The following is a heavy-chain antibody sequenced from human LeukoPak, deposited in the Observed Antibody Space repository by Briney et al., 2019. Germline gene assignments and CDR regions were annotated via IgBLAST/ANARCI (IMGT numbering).Heavy chain of an antibody. D-gene: IGHD1/OR15-1a*01. CDR3: GRIAINANNGMDV. V-gene: IGHV3-72*01. CDR1: GFKLSDHY. Sequence: GGSLRLSCAAPGFKLSDHYTDVGCQALGEGVGWVCRSRTKASSYTTEYAASVEGRFTVSRDVSESSLYLQMNSLRTEDTAVYYCGRIAINANNGMDVWGQGTTVTASS. CDR2: SRTKASSYTT. J-gene: IGHJ6*02.